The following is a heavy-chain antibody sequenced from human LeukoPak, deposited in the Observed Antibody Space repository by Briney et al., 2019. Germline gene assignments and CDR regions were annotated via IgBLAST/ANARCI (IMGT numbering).Heavy chain of an antibody. D-gene: IGHD6-19*01. CDR1: GFTFSSYG. J-gene: IGHJ4*02. CDR2: IWYDGSNK. Sequence: GRSLRLSCAASGFTFSSYGMHWVRQAPGKGLEWVAVIWYDGSNKCYADSVKGRFTISRDNSKNTLYLQMNSLRAEDTAVYYCAKDPIRYSSGWTVYFDYWGQGTLVTVSS. V-gene: IGHV3-33*06. CDR3: AKDPIRYSSGWTVYFDY.